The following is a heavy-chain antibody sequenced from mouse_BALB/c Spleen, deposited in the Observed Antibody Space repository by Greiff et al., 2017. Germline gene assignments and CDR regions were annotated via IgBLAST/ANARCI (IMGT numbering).Heavy chain of an antibody. J-gene: IGHJ4*01. D-gene: IGHD2-14*01. Sequence: EVKLQESGPELVKPGASVKISCKASGYTFTDYNMHWVKQSHGKSLEWIGYIYPYNGGTGYNQKFKSKATLTVDNSSSTAYMELRSLTSEDSAVYYCARSPAYYRPYYAMDYWGQGTSVTVSS. V-gene: IGHV1S29*02. CDR3: ARSPAYYRPYYAMDY. CDR2: IYPYNGGT. CDR1: GYTFTDYN.